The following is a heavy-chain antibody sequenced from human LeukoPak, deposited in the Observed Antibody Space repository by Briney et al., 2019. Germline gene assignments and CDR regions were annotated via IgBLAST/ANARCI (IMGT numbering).Heavy chain of an antibody. Sequence: SETLSLTCAVYGGSFSGYYWSWIRQPPGKGLEWIGEINHSGSTNYNPSLKSRVTISVDTSKNQFSLKLSSVTAADTAVYYCARGSRTRQQPPRHYGMDVWGKGTTVTVSS. J-gene: IGHJ6*04. CDR1: GGSFSGYY. CDR3: ARGSRTRQQPPRHYGMDV. V-gene: IGHV4-34*01. D-gene: IGHD6-13*01. CDR2: INHSGST.